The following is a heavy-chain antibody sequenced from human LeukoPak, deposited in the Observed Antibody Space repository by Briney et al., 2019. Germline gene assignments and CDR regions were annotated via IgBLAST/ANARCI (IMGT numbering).Heavy chain of an antibody. V-gene: IGHV4-30-4*01. Sequence: SQTLSLTCTVSGGSISSGDYYWSWIRQPPGQGLEWIGYIYYSGSTYYNPSLKSRVTISVDTSKNQFSLKLSSVTAADTAVYYCARLYYSNHVVLFDYWGQGTLVTVSS. CDR3: ARLYYSNHVVLFDY. J-gene: IGHJ4*02. CDR2: IYYSGST. CDR1: GGSISSGDYY. D-gene: IGHD4-11*01.